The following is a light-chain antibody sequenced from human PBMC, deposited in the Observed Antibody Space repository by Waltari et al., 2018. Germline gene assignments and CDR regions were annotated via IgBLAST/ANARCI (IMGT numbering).Light chain of an antibody. CDR2: EGS. CDR3: CSYAGSATWV. V-gene: IGLV2-23*01. CDR1: SSDVGSYNL. Sequence: QSALTQPASMSGSPGQSITISCTGTSSDVGSYNLVSWYQQHPGKAPKVMIYEGSKRPSGVSNRFSGSKSGNTASLTISGLQAEDEADYYCCSYAGSATWVFGGGTKLTVL. J-gene: IGLJ2*01.